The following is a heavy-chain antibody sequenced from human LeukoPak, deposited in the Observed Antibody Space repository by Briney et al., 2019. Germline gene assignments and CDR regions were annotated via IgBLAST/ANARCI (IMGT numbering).Heavy chain of an antibody. CDR3: ARGILGYCSSTSCYTYYYYMDV. J-gene: IGHJ6*03. Sequence: SETLSLTCAVYGGSFSGYYWSWIRQPPGKGLEWMGEINHSGSTNYNPSLKSRVTISVDTSKNQFSLKLSSVTAADTAVYYCARGILGYCSSTSCYTYYYYMDVWGKGTTVTVSS. D-gene: IGHD2-2*02. V-gene: IGHV4-34*01. CDR2: INHSGST. CDR1: GGSFSGYY.